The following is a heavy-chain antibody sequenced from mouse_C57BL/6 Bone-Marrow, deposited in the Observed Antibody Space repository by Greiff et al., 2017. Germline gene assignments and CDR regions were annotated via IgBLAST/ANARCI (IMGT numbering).Heavy chain of an antibody. D-gene: IGHD2-4*01. CDR1: GFTFSSYA. J-gene: IGHJ3*01. Sequence: EVMLVESGGGLVKPGGSLKLSCAASGFTFSSYAMSWVRQTPEKRLEWVGTISDGGSYTYYPDNVKGRFTISRDNAKNILYLQMSHLKSEDTAMYYCARDEGLRPWFAYWGQGTLVTVSA. CDR2: ISDGGSYT. V-gene: IGHV5-4*01. CDR3: ARDEGLRPWFAY.